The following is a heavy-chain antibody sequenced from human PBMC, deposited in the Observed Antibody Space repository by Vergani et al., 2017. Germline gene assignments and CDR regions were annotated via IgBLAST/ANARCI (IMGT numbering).Heavy chain of an antibody. J-gene: IGHJ6*03. CDR3: ARDLEYCSSTSCYTAYYYYMDV. D-gene: IGHD2-2*02. Sequence: QVQLVESGGGLVKPGGSLRLSCAASGFTFSDYYMSWIRQAPGKGLEWVSYISSSGSTIYYADSVKGRFTISSDNAKNSLYLQMNSLRAEDTAVYYCARDLEYCSSTSCYTAYYYYMDVWGKGTTVTVSS. CDR2: ISSSGSTI. V-gene: IGHV3-11*01. CDR1: GFTFSDYY.